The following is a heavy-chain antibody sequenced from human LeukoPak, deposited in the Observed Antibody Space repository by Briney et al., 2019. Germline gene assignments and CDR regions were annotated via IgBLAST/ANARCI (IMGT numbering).Heavy chain of an antibody. Sequence: PSQTLSLTCAVSGGSISSGGYSWSWIRQPPGKGLEWIGYIYHSGSTFYNPSLKSRVTISVDRSKNQFSLKLSSVTAADTAVYYCARGIRDYGDYAYYFDYWGQGTLVTVSS. CDR2: IYHSGST. D-gene: IGHD4-17*01. J-gene: IGHJ4*02. V-gene: IGHV4-30-2*01. CDR1: GGSISSGGYS. CDR3: ARGIRDYGDYAYYFDY.